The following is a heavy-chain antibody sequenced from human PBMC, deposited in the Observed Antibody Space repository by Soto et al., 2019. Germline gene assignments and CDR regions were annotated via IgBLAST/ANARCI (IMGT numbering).Heavy chain of an antibody. D-gene: IGHD1-26*01. CDR2: IYYSGST. Sequence: SETLSLTCIVSGGSISSSSYYWGWIRQPPGKGLEWIGSIYYSGSTYYNPSLKSRVTISVDTSKNQFSLKLSSVTAADTAVYYCASPSGSYRGGYYYYGMDVWGQGTTVTSP. J-gene: IGHJ6*02. V-gene: IGHV4-39*01. CDR3: ASPSGSYRGGYYYYGMDV. CDR1: GGSISSSSYY.